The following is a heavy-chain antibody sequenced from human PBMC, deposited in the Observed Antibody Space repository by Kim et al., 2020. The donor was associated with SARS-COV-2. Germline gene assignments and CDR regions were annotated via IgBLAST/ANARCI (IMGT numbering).Heavy chain of an antibody. CDR1: GGSFSGYY. CDR2: INHSGST. J-gene: IGHJ6*02. CDR3: ARGRSSGWYKGYYGMDV. V-gene: IGHV4-34*01. Sequence: SETLSLTCAVSGGSFSGYYWSWIRQPPGKGLEWIGEINHSGSTNYYPSLKSRVTISLDTSKNQISLKLSPVTAADTAVYYCARGRSSGWYKGYYGMDVWGQGTTVTVSS. D-gene: IGHD6-19*01.